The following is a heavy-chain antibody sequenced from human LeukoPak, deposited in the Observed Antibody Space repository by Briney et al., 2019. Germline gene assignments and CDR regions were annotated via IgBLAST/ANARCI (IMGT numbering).Heavy chain of an antibody. V-gene: IGHV4-59*01. J-gene: IGHJ4*02. Sequence: SETLSLTCTVSGGSFSTYYWSWIRQPPGKGLEWIGYIYYSGSTNYNPSLKSRVTISVDTSKNQFSLKLSSVTAADTAVYYCARASMVRGKSYCWGQGTLVTVSS. CDR3: ARASMVRGKSYC. CDR1: GGSFSTYY. CDR2: IYYSGST. D-gene: IGHD3-10*01.